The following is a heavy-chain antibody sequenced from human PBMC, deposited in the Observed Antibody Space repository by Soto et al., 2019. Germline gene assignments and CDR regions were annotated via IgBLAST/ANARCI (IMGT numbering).Heavy chain of an antibody. Sequence: SETLSLTCTVSGDSVNTKSYYWNWIRQTPNKGLEWIGKIHNSGSANYNPSLKSRVTISVDTSKNLFSLKLNSVTAADTALYYCARENYDGSGAPFFDFWGQGTLVTVSS. CDR3: ARENYDGSGAPFFDF. D-gene: IGHD3-22*01. CDR2: IHNSGSA. V-gene: IGHV4-61*01. CDR1: GDSVNTKSYY. J-gene: IGHJ4*02.